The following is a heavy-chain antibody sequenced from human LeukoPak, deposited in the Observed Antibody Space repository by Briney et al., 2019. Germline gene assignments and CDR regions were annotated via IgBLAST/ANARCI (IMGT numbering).Heavy chain of an antibody. D-gene: IGHD6-13*01. CDR1: GGTFSSYA. CDR2: IIPILGIA. CDR3: ARAYSSSQTLDY. Sequence: SVKVSCKASGGTFSSYAISWVRQAPGQGLEWMGRIIPILGIANYAQKFQGRVTITADKSTSTAYMELSSLRSEDTAVYYCARAYSSSQTLDYWGQGTLVTVSS. V-gene: IGHV1-69*04. J-gene: IGHJ4*02.